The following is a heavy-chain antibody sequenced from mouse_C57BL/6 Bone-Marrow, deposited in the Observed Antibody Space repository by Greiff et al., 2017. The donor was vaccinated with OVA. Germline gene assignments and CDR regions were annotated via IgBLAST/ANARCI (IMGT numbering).Heavy chain of an antibody. CDR2: IYPRSGNT. V-gene: IGHV1-81*01. CDR1: GYTFTSYG. Sequence: VQGVESGAELARPGASVKLSCKASGYTFTSYGISWVKQRTGQGLEWIGEIYPRSGNTYYNEKFKGKATLTADKSSSTAYMELRSLTSEDSAVYFCARNGYQFAYWGQGTLVTVSA. D-gene: IGHD2-2*01. J-gene: IGHJ3*01. CDR3: ARNGYQFAY.